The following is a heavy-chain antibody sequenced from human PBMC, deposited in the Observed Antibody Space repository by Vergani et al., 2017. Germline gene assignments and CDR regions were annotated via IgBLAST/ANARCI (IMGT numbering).Heavy chain of an antibody. V-gene: IGHV3-21*01. Sequence: EVQLVESGGGLVKPGGSLSLSCAASGFTFSSYSMNWVRQAPGKGLEWVSSISSSSSYIYYADSVKGRFTISRDNAKNSLYLQMNSLRAEDTAVYYCAREDAEYVWGSYRSVNYFDYWGQGTLVTVSS. CDR1: GFTFSSYS. J-gene: IGHJ4*02. CDR3: AREDAEYVWGSYRSVNYFDY. D-gene: IGHD3-16*02. CDR2: ISSSSSYI.